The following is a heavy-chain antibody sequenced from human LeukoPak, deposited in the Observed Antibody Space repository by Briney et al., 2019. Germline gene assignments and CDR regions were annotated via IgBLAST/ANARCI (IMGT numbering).Heavy chain of an antibody. CDR1: GTALSALF. Sequence: SGTALSALFMRWGRQAPGKGLGRASAINGRGDDTYYPDSVKGRFTISRDNSNNTLYLQMNSLRADDTAVYYCAKGHRESSSFFDSWGQGIPVTVSS. J-gene: IGHJ4*02. CDR3: AKGHRESSSFFDS. CDR2: INGRGDDT. V-gene: IGHV3-23*01.